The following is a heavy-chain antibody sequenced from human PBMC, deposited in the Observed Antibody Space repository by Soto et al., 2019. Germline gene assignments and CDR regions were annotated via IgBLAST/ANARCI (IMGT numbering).Heavy chain of an antibody. CDR3: ARVTYYYGAGAYRGTDYFDS. D-gene: IGHD3-10*01. CDR2: ISYAGTT. CDR1: GGSISSDATY. J-gene: IGHJ4*02. Sequence: QVHLQESGPRLVKPSQTLSLTCTVSGGSISSDATYWSWIRQHPGKGLEWIGHISYAGTTYDNPSLKSRVSTSVDPSNNQFSPTLSSVIAADTAVYYCARVTYYYGAGAYRGTDYFDSWGQGTLVSVSS. V-gene: IGHV4-31*03.